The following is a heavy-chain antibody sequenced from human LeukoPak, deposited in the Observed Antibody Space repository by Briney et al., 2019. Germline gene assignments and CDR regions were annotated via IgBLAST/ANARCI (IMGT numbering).Heavy chain of an antibody. CDR1: GFTFSNYW. CDR3: ASASWIHLWSQNFDY. D-gene: IGHD5-18*01. Sequence: GGSLRLSCGVSGFTFSNYWMSWVRQAPGKGLEWVANIKQDGSDTYYLDSVRGRFTISRDNAKNSLYLQMNSLRAEGTAVYYCASASWIHLWSQNFDYWGQGTLVTVSS. V-gene: IGHV3-7*03. J-gene: IGHJ4*02. CDR2: IKQDGSDT.